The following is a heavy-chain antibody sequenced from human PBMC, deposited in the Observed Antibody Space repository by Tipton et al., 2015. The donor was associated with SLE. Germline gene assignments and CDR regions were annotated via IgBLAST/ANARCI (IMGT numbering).Heavy chain of an antibody. CDR2: IKEDGSEK. CDR1: GFTFSSSA. J-gene: IGHJ5*02. CDR3: ARGRFDP. V-gene: IGHV3-7*01. Sequence: SLRLSCAASGFTFSSSAMSWVRQAPGKGLEWVANIKEDGSEKYYVDSVKGRFTISRDNAKNSLYLQINSLRAEDTAVYYCARGRFDPWGQGTLVTVSS.